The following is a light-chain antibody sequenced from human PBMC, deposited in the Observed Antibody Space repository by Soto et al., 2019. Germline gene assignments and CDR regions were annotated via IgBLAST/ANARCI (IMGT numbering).Light chain of an antibody. CDR1: QSVSSNY. CDR2: GAS. CDR3: QQYGSSSYT. V-gene: IGKV3-20*01. Sequence: DIVLTQSPDTLSLSPGERATLSCRASQSVSSNYLAWYQQKPGQAPRLLIYGASTRATGLPDMFSGSGSGTYFTLTISRLEHEDFAVYYCQQYGSSSYTFGQGTRLEIK. J-gene: IGKJ2*01.